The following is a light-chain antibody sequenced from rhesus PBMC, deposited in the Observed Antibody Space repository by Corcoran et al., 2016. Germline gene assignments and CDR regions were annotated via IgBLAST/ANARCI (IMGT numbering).Light chain of an antibody. V-gene: IGKV3-42*03. CDR3: QQYNNWYS. Sequence: EIVMTQSPATLSLSPGESATLSCRASQSGSSSLAWYQPKPGQSPRLLIFGVSSRARGIPDRVSGSGSGTQFTLTISSLEPEDFAVYYCQQYNNWYSFGQGTKVEIK. CDR1: QSGSSS. CDR2: GVS. J-gene: IGKJ2*01.